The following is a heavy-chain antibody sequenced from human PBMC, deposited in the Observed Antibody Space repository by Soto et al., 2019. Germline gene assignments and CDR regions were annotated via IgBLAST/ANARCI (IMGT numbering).Heavy chain of an antibody. V-gene: IGHV4-59*08. J-gene: IGHJ4*02. CDR1: GGSISSYY. Sequence: SETLSLTCTVSGGSISSYYWSWIRQPPGKGLEWIGYIYYSGSTNYNPSLKSRVTISVDTSKNQFSLKLSSVTDGDTAVYYCARQVSIAVAGTDYWGQGTLVTVSS. CDR2: IYYSGST. CDR3: ARQVSIAVAGTDY. D-gene: IGHD6-19*01.